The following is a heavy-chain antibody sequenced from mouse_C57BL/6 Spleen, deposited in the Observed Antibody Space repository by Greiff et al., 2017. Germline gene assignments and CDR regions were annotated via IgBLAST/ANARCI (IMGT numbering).Heavy chain of an antibody. D-gene: IGHD4-1*01. CDR1: GFTFSSYA. CDR2: ISSGGDYI. V-gene: IGHV5-9-1*02. J-gene: IGHJ2*01. Sequence: EVKLVESGEGLVKPGGSLKLSCAASGFTFSSYAMSWVRQTPEKRLEWVAYISSGGDYIFYADTVKGRFTISRDNARNTLYLQMSSLKSEDTAMYYCTRGKLGSFGYWGQGATLTVSS. CDR3: TRGKLGSFGY.